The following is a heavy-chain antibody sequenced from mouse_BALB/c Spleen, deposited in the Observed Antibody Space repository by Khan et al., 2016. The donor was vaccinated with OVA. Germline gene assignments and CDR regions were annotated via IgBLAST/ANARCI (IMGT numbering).Heavy chain of an antibody. V-gene: IGHV1S135*01. CDR2: IDPYNGGS. D-gene: IGHD1-3*01. Sequence: VQLQQPGPELVKPGASVKVSCKASGYSFTDYNMYWVKQSPGKSLEWIGYIDPYNGGSNYSQKFRGKATLTVDKSSSTAFMHLNSLTSEDSAVYYGALIYNFGSGFDYWGQGTTLTVSA. J-gene: IGHJ2*01. CDR3: ALIYNFGSGFDY. CDR1: GYSFTDYN.